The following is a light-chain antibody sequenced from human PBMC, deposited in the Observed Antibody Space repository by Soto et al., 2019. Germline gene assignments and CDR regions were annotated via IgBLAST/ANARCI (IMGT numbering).Light chain of an antibody. CDR2: GAA. CDR3: QQYHNWPA. V-gene: IGKV3-15*01. CDR1: QGVGSN. Sequence: EIVLTQSPGTLSLSPGERATLSCRASQGVGSNYLAWYQQKPGQAPRXLIYGAATRATGTPARFSGSGSGTEFTLTISSLQSEDFAVYFCQQYHNWPAFGQGTKVDIK. J-gene: IGKJ1*01.